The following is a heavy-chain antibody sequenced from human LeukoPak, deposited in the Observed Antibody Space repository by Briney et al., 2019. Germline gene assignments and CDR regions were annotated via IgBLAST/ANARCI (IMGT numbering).Heavy chain of an antibody. D-gene: IGHD2-15*01. J-gene: IGHJ4*02. CDR1: GDSISSDY. Sequence: SETLSLTCSVSGDSISSDYWSWIRQLAGKGLEWIGRIYTTGSTNYNPSLKSRVTMSVDMSKNQFSLKLSSVTAGDAAVYFCASASGYWGQGTIVTVSS. V-gene: IGHV4-4*07. CDR2: IYTTGST. CDR3: ASASGY.